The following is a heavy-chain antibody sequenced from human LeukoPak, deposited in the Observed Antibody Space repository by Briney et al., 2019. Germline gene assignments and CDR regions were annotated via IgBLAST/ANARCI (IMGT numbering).Heavy chain of an antibody. CDR1: GYTFTSYG. CDR3: ARDWSIGYSYDRRIDY. J-gene: IGHJ4*02. D-gene: IGHD5-18*01. Sequence: ASVKVSCKASGYTFTSYGISWVRQAPGQGLEWMGWISAYNGNTNYAQKLQGRVTMTTDTSTSTAYMELRSLRSDDTAVYYCARDWSIGYSYDRRIDYWGQGTLVTVSS. CDR2: ISAYNGNT. V-gene: IGHV1-18*01.